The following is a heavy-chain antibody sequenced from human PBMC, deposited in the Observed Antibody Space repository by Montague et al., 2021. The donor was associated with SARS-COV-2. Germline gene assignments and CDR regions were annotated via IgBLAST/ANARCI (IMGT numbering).Heavy chain of an antibody. CDR3: ARDHSTIWGPSYGMDV. CDR2: ISSSGSTI. V-gene: IGHV3-48*03. Sequence: SLRLSCAASGFTFSSYEMNWVRQAPGKGLEWVSYISSSGSTIYYADSVKGRFTISRDNAKNSLYLQMNSLRAEDTAVYYCARDHSTIWGPSYGMDVWGQGTTGTFSS. CDR1: GFTFSSYE. D-gene: IGHD5-24*01. J-gene: IGHJ6*02.